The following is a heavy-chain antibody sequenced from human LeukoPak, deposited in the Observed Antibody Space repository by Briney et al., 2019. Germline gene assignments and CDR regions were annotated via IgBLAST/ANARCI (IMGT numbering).Heavy chain of an antibody. CDR3: ARQGYDSSGYTTTYGGYFDY. J-gene: IGHJ4*02. CDR1: AYSFTSYW. CDR2: IYPGDSDT. V-gene: IGHV5-51*01. Sequence: GESLKISCKGSAYSFTSYWIGWVRQMPGKGLEWMGIIYPGDSDTRYSPSFQGQVTISADKSISTAYLQWSSLKASDTAMYYCARQGYDSSGYTTTYGGYFDYWGQGTLVTVSS. D-gene: IGHD3-22*01.